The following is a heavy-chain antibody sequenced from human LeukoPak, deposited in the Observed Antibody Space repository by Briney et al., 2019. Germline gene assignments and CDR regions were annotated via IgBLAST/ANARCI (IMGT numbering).Heavy chain of an antibody. J-gene: IGHJ4*02. V-gene: IGHV3-21*01. CDR2: ISSSSSYI. CDR3: ARDGGRGYAVDY. CDR1: GFTFSSYS. Sequence: GGSLRLSCAASGFTFSSYSMNWVRQAPGKGLEWVSSISSSSSYIYYADSVKGRFAISRDNAKNSLYLQMNSLRAEDTAVYYCARDGGRGYAVDYWGQGTLVTVSS. D-gene: IGHD5-12*01.